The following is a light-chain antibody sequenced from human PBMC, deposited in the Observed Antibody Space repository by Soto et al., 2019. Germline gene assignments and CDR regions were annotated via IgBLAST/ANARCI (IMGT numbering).Light chain of an antibody. CDR2: GAS. CDR1: QYVDTY. V-gene: IGKV1-39*01. Sequence: DIQMTQSPSALSESVGDRVTITCRASQYVDTYLNWYQQKPGKAPKLLIYGASSLQSGVPSRFSGFGSGTDFTLTISSLQPEDSAAYYCQQSYRTPRAVGQGTKVEVK. CDR3: QQSYRTPRA. J-gene: IGKJ1*01.